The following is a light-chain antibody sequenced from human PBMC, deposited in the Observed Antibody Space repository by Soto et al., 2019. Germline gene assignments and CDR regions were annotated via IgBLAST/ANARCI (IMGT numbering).Light chain of an antibody. CDR3: QQYSSDSPEELT. V-gene: IGKV1-5*01. Sequence: DIQMTQSPSTLSASVGDIVTITCRASQSISSWLAWYQQKPGKAPKLLIYDASSLESGVPSRFIGSGSGIEFTLTISSLQPDAFATYYCQQYSSDSPEELTFGGGTPVESK. J-gene: IGKJ4*02. CDR1: QSISSW. CDR2: DAS.